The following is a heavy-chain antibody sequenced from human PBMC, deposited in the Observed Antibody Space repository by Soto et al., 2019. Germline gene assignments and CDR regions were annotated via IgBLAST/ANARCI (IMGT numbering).Heavy chain of an antibody. Sequence: PSETLSLTCTVSGASISSGGYFWSWIRQLPGKGLEWIGYIYYTGTTYHNPSLKSRVTISVDTSKNQLSLRLNSVTSADTAVYYCAGVPPLGAAGHRGFDPWGQATLVTVSS. CDR3: AGVPPLGAAGHRGFDP. D-gene: IGHD6-13*01. CDR2: IYYTGTT. CDR1: GASISSGGYF. J-gene: IGHJ5*02. V-gene: IGHV4-31*03.